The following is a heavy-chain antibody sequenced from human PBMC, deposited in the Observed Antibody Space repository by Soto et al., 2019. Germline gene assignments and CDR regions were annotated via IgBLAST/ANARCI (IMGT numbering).Heavy chain of an antibody. CDR3: ARLYANYDILTGYRLKYFDY. J-gene: IGHJ4*02. V-gene: IGHV3-23*01. CDR1: GFTFSSYA. D-gene: IGHD3-9*01. CDR2: ISGSGGST. Sequence: GGSLRLSCAASGFTFSSYAMSWVRQAPGKGLEWVSAISGSGGSTYYADSVKGRFTISRDNSKNTLYLQMNSLRAEDTAVYYCARLYANYDILTGYRLKYFDYWGQGTLVTVSS.